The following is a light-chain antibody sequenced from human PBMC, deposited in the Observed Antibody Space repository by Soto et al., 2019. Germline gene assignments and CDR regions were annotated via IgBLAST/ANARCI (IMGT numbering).Light chain of an antibody. Sequence: QSVLTQPPSVSGAPGQRVTISCTGSSSNIGAGYDVHWYQQLPGTAPKLLIYGXXXRPXGVXDRXSGSKSGTSASLAITGLQAEDEXDYYCQSYDSSLSGSVFGGGTKVTVL. CDR3: QSYDSSLSGSV. J-gene: IGLJ3*02. CDR1: SSNIGAGYD. CDR2: GXX. V-gene: IGLV1-40*01.